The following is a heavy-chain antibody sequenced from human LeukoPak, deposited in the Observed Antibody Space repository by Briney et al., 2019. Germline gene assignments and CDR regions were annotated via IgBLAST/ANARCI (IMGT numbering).Heavy chain of an antibody. CDR3: ARDDGNFIFDS. V-gene: IGHV3-23*01. CDR1: GFTFSSYA. D-gene: IGHD4-23*01. J-gene: IGHJ4*02. Sequence: GGSLRLSCAASGFTFSSYAMSWVRQAPGKGLEWVSAISGSGGSTYYADSVKGRFTISRDNAKNSLYLQMNSLRAEDTAVYFCARDDGNFIFDSWGQGTLVTVSS. CDR2: ISGSGGST.